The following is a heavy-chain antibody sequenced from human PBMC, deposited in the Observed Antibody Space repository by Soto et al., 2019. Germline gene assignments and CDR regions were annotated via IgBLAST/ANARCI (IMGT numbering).Heavy chain of an antibody. CDR3: AREMTAARGGS. J-gene: IGHJ5*02. D-gene: IGHD2-21*02. V-gene: IGHV3-66*01. CDR2: MYSGGTT. CDR1: GFTVRSSY. Sequence: EVQLLESGGGLVQPGGSLRLSCAASGFTVRSSYMSWVRQAPGKGLEWVSSMYSGGTTYYADSVRGRFSISRDNSKNTLFLQMNSVRAEDTAVYYCAREMTAARGGSWGQGALVIVSS.